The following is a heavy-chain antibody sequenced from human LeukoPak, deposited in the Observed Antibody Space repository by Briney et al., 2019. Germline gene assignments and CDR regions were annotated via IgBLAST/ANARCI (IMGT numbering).Heavy chain of an antibody. J-gene: IGHJ4*02. V-gene: IGHV3-30*07. D-gene: IGHD2-15*01. CDR3: ARGVGYFDY. CDR1: GFTFSSYA. Sequence: PGGSLRLFCAASGFTFSSYAMHWVRQAPGKGLVWVAVISYDGSNKYYADSVKGRFTISRDNSKNTLYLQMNSLRAEDTALYYCARGVGYFDYWGQATLVTVSS. CDR2: ISYDGSNK.